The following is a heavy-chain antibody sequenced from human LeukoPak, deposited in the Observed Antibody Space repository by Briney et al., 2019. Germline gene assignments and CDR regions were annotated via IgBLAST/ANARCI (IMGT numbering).Heavy chain of an antibody. Sequence: GGSLRLSCAASGFTFSRHGMHWVRQAPGKGLEWVAFIRYDGSNKYYADSVKGRFTISRDNSKNTLSLQMSSLRPDDTAVYYCAKAYSYGYDYWGQGTLVTVSS. J-gene: IGHJ4*02. V-gene: IGHV3-30*02. D-gene: IGHD5-18*01. CDR3: AKAYSYGYDY. CDR2: IRYDGSNK. CDR1: GFTFSRHG.